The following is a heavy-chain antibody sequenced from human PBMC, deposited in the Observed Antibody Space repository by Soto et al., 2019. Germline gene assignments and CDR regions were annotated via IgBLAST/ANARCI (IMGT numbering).Heavy chain of an antibody. V-gene: IGHV1-2*02. CDR3: ARVHWLVLDAFDI. CDR1: GYTFTGYY. D-gene: IGHD6-19*01. J-gene: IGHJ3*02. CDR2: INPNSGGT. Sequence: ASVKVSCKASGYTFTGYYMHWVRQAPGQGLEWMGWINPNSGGTNYAQKFQGRVTMTRDTSISTAYMELGRLRSDDTAVYYCARVHWLVLDAFDIWGQGTMVTVSS.